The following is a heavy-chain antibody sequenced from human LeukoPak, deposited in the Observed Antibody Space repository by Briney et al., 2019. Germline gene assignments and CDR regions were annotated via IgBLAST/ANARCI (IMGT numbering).Heavy chain of an antibody. CDR2: IKSDGKT. Sequence: GGSLRLSCEASGFTFSRYWMHWVRQAPGKGLGWVSRIKSDGKTNYAGSVKGRFTISRDHAKNTVSLQMNSLRADDTGVYYSARAPSEVGGYYPEYFRHWGQGTLVTVSS. CDR3: ARAPSEVGGYYPEYFRH. V-gene: IGHV3-74*01. J-gene: IGHJ1*01. CDR1: GFTFSRYW. D-gene: IGHD3-3*01.